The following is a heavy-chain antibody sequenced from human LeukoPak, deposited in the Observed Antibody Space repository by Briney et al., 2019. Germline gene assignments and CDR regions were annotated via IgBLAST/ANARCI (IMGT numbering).Heavy chain of an antibody. Sequence: SSETLSLTCTVYGGSISSYYWSWIRQPPGKGLEWIGYIYYSGSTNYNPSLKSRVTISVDTSKNQFSLKLSSVTAADTAVYYCARDHRDNWNQRHYYYYYMDVWGKGTTVTVSS. CDR2: IYYSGST. CDR1: GGSISSYY. CDR3: ARDHRDNWNQRHYYYYYMDV. D-gene: IGHD1-20*01. V-gene: IGHV4-59*01. J-gene: IGHJ6*03.